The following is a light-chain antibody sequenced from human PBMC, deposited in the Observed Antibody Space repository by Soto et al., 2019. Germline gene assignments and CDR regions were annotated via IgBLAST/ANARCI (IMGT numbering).Light chain of an antibody. V-gene: IGKV3-20*01. J-gene: IGKJ1*01. CDR2: AAS. Sequence: EIVLTQSPGILSLSPGERASLSCGASQSISSSFLAWYQQKPGQAPRILIFAASSRATGIPDRFSGSGSGTDFTLTISRLEPEDFAVYYCQQYGSSTWTFGQGTKVDIK. CDR3: QQYGSSTWT. CDR1: QSISSSF.